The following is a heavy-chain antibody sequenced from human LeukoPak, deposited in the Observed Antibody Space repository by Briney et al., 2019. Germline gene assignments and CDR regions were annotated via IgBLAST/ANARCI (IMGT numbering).Heavy chain of an antibody. CDR3: AKDISYSGSCYYFDY. V-gene: IGHV3-9*01. J-gene: IGHJ4*02. CDR1: GFTFDDYA. D-gene: IGHD1-26*01. Sequence: GRSLRLSCAASGFTFDDYAMHWVRQAPGKGLEWVSGISWNSGSIGYADSVKGRFTISRDNAKNSLYLQMNSLRAEDTALYYCAKDISYSGSCYYFDYWGQGTLVTVSS. CDR2: ISWNSGSI.